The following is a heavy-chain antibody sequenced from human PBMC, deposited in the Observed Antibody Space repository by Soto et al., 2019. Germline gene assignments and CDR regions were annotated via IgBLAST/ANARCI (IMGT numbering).Heavy chain of an antibody. CDR1: GYTFTNYD. Sequence: QVQLVQSGAEVKKPGASVKVSCKTSGYTFTNYDINWVRQATGQGLEWMGRTNPKSGSTGSAQKFQGRVTMTRDSSIRTAYMELHSLTSEDTAVYYCARTAGDLDYWGQGTLITVSS. CDR2: TNPKSGST. J-gene: IGHJ4*02. CDR3: ARTAGDLDY. V-gene: IGHV1-8*01. D-gene: IGHD4-17*01.